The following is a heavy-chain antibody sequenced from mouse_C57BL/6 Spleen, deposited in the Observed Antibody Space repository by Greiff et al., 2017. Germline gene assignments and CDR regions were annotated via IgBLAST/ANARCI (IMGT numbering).Heavy chain of an antibody. CDR1: GYTFTGYW. J-gene: IGHJ2*01. Sequence: QVQLQQSGAELMKPGASVKLSCKATGYTFTGYWIEWVKQRPGHGLEWIGEILPGSGSTNYNEKFKGKATFTADTSSNTAYMQLSSLTTEDSAIYYCARRNYWLRRGKVLYYFDYWGQGTTLTVSS. CDR3: ARRNYWLRRGKVLYYFDY. V-gene: IGHV1-9*01. D-gene: IGHD2-2*01. CDR2: ILPGSGST.